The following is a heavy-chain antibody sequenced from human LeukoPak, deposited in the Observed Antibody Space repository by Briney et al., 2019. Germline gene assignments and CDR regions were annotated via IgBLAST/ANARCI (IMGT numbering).Heavy chain of an antibody. Sequence: GASVKVSCKASVGTFSSYAISWVRQAPGQGLEWMGRIIPILGIENYAQKFQGRVTIAADKSTSTAYMELSSLRSEDTAVYYCAAYCSSTSCYITRYYGMDVWGQGTTVTVSS. J-gene: IGHJ6*02. CDR2: IIPILGIE. CDR3: AAYCSSTSCYITRYYGMDV. CDR1: VGTFSSYA. V-gene: IGHV1-69*04. D-gene: IGHD2-2*02.